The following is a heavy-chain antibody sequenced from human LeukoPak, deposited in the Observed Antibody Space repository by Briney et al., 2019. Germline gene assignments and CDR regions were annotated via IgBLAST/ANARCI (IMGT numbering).Heavy chain of an antibody. CDR2: ISSSGSTI. V-gene: IGHV3-48*03. CDR1: GFTFNSYK. D-gene: IGHD5-12*01. J-gene: IGHJ4*02. CDR3: ARDMVEATTRGIDY. Sequence: VGSLRLSCAASGFTFNSYKMNWVRQAPGKGLEWVSYISSSGSTISYADSVKGRFTISRDDAKNSLYLQMNTLRAEDTGVYYCARDMVEATTRGIDYWGQGTLVTVSS.